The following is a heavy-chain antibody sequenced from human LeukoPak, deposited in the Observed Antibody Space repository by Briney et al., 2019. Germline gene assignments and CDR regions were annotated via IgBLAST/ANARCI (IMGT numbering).Heavy chain of an antibody. D-gene: IGHD3-3*01. V-gene: IGHV3-30*02. CDR1: GFTFSSYG. CDR2: TRYDGSNK. Sequence: GGSLRLSCAASGFTFSSYGMYWVRQAPGKGLEWVAFTRYDGSNKYYADSVKGRFTISRDNSKNTLYLQMNSLRAEDTAVYYCARGGKLFGVVTHNWFDPWGQGTLVTVSS. J-gene: IGHJ5*02. CDR3: ARGGKLFGVVTHNWFDP.